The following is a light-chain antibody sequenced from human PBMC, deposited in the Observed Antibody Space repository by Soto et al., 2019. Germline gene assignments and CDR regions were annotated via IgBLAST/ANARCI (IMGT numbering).Light chain of an antibody. V-gene: IGKV3-15*01. Sequence: EIVMTQSPATLSVSPGERATISCRASQSVTSKLAWYQQKPGQAPRLLIYGASARATGTPVRFSGSGSGTEFTLTISRLEPEDFAVYYCQQYGSSLGVTFGGGTKVEIK. CDR3: QQYGSSLGVT. J-gene: IGKJ4*01. CDR1: QSVTSK. CDR2: GAS.